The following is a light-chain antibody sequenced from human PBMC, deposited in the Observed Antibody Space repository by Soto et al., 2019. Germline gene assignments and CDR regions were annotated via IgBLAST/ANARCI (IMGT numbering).Light chain of an antibody. J-gene: IGLJ2*01. CDR2: DVS. CDR1: SRAVGGYNY. Sequence: QSALTQPSSLSGSPGQSITLSCPGNSRAVGGYNYVSWYQQHPGKAPKLMIYDVSNRPSGVSNRFSGSKSGNTASLTISGLQAEDEADYYCSSYTSSSTLVFGGGTQLTVL. V-gene: IGLV2-14*01. CDR3: SSYTSSSTLV.